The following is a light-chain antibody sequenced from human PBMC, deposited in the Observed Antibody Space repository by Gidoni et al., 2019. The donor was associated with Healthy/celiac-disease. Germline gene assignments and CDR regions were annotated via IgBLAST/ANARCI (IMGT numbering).Light chain of an antibody. CDR2: EVS. CDR3: CSYAGSSTYV. CDR1: SSDVGSYNL. V-gene: IGLV2-23*02. J-gene: IGLJ1*01. Sequence: QSALTQPASVSGSPGQSITISCTGTSSDVGSYNLVSWYQQHPGKAPTLMIYEVSKRPSGVSTRFSGSKSGNTASLTISVLQAEDEADYYCCSYAGSSTYVFGTGTKVTVL.